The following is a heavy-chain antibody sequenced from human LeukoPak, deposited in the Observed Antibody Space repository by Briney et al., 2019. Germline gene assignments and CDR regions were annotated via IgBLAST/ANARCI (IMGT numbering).Heavy chain of an antibody. D-gene: IGHD2-8*01. Sequence: GGSLRLSCAASGFTFSRYSMNWVRQAPGKGLEWVSSISTSSSYIYYADSVKGRFTISRDNAKNSLYLQMHSLGAEDTAVYYCARGHQVGDIELMMYAQPSWFDPWGQGTLVTVSS. J-gene: IGHJ5*02. V-gene: IGHV3-21*01. CDR1: GFTFSRYS. CDR3: ARGHQVGDIELMMYAQPSWFDP. CDR2: ISTSSSYI.